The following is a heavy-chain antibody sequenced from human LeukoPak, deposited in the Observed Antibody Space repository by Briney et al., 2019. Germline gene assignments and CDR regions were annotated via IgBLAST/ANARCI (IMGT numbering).Heavy chain of an antibody. D-gene: IGHD3-3*02. J-gene: IGHJ6*04. Sequence: GSLRLSCAASGFTFSNYAMHWVRQAPGKGLEYVSAISYNGGSTYYANSVKGRFTISRDNSKNTLYLQMGSLIAEDMAVYYCARRFAAQLAFVDVWGKGTTVTISS. V-gene: IGHV3-64*01. CDR1: GFTFSNYA. CDR2: ISYNGGST. CDR3: ARRFAAQLAFVDV.